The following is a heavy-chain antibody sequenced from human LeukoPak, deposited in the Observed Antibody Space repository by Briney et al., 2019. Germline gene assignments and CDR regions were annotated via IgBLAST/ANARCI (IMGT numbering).Heavy chain of an antibody. CDR3: VRDGSGSYPGWFDP. D-gene: IGHD1-26*01. J-gene: IGHJ5*02. Sequence: GGSLRLSCAASGFTFSSYGMHWVRQAPGKGLEWVAVISYDGSNKYYADSVKGRFTISRDNSKNTLFVQMNSLRPDDTAVYFCVRDGSGSYPGWFDPWGQGTLVTVSS. CDR1: GFTFSSYG. CDR2: ISYDGSNK. V-gene: IGHV3-30*03.